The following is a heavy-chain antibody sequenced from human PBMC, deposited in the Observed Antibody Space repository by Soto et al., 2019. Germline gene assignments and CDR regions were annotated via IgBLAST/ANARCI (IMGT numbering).Heavy chain of an antibody. Sequence: GGSLSPPGEPFGLPFSSYAMTWVPQLQGKGRKWVSVISGSGGSTYYADSVKGRFTISRDNSKNTLYLQMNSLRAEDTAVYYCAKDLRKEAAAGTICDDYWGQGTLVTVSS. CDR2: ISGSGGST. J-gene: IGHJ4*02. CDR1: GLPFSSYA. CDR3: AKDLRKEAAAGTICDDY. V-gene: IGHV3-23*01. D-gene: IGHD6-13*01.